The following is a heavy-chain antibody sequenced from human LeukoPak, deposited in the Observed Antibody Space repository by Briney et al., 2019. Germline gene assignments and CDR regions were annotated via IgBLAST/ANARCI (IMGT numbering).Heavy chain of an antibody. CDR1: EFSFSDFH. Sequence: GGSLRLSCAASEFSFSDFHMNWSRQAPGKGLEWISHISNTGSTIYYADSVKGPFTISRDNAKNSLYLQVKSLRVEDTGVYYCAREGSRSSFYFDCWGQGTLVTVSS. CDR2: ISNTGSTI. D-gene: IGHD6-6*01. J-gene: IGHJ4*02. CDR3: AREGSRSSFYFDC. V-gene: IGHV3-11*04.